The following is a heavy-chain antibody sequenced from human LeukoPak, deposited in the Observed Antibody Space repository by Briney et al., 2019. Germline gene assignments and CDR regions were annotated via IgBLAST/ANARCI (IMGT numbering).Heavy chain of an antibody. CDR2: ISYDGSNK. CDR1: GFTFSSYA. CDR3: ARGSGGNSPPDY. V-gene: IGHV3-30-3*01. Sequence: GGSLRLSCAASGFTFSSYAMHWVRQAPGKGLEWVAVISYDGSNKYYADSVKGRFTISRDNSKNTLYLQMNSLRAEDTAVYYCARGSGGNSPPDYWGQGTLVTVSS. D-gene: IGHD4-23*01. J-gene: IGHJ4*02.